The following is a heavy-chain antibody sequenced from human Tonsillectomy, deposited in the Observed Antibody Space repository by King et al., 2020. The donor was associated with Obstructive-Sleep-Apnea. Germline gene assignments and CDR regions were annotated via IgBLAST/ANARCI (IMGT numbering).Heavy chain of an antibody. J-gene: IGHJ4*02. D-gene: IGHD6-6*01. CDR1: GFSLSTSGVG. Sequence: TLKESGPTLVKPTQTLTLTCTFSGFSLSTSGVGVGWIRQPPGQALEWLALIYWDDDKRYSPSLKSRLTITKDTSKNQVVLTMTNMDPVDTATYYCARMSIAARRPYYFDYWGQGTLVTVSS. CDR3: ARMSIAARRPYYFDY. V-gene: IGHV2-5*02. CDR2: IYWDDDK.